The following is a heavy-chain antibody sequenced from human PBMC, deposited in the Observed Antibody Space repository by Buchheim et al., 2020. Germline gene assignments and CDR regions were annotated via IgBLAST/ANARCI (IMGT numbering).Heavy chain of an antibody. J-gene: IGHJ4*01. CDR2: ISTSGSDV. V-gene: IGHV3-48*03. CDR1: GFTFTKYE. D-gene: IGHD5-12*01. Sequence: EVHLVESGGGSVQPGGSLRLSCAASGFTFTKYEMNWVRQAPGKGLEWVSYISTSGSDVYYSDSAKGRFTISRDNAKNSLYLQMNSLRAEHTAVYYCLRDRSAYDWGYWGHGTL. CDR3: LRDRSAYDWGY.